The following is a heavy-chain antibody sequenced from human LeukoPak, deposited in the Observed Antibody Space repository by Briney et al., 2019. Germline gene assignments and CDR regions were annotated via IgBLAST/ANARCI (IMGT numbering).Heavy chain of an antibody. CDR2: ISSSGSTI. Sequence: GGSLRLSCAASGFTFSDYYMSWLRQAPGKGLEWVSYISSSGSTIYYADSVKGRFTISRDNAKNSLYLQVNSLRAEDTAVYYCARDPIAVAGTPNLGGIDYWGQGTLVTVSS. V-gene: IGHV3-11*01. CDR3: ARDPIAVAGTPNLGGIDY. CDR1: GFTFSDYY. D-gene: IGHD6-19*01. J-gene: IGHJ4*02.